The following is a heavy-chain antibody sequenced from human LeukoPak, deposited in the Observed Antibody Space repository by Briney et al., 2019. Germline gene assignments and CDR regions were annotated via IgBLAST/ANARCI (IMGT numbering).Heavy chain of an antibody. CDR1: GGSFSGYY. CDR3: ARVSGPYYYYYGMDV. J-gene: IGHJ6*02. V-gene: IGHV4-34*01. D-gene: IGHD3-3*01. Sequence: SETLSLTCAVYGGSFSGYYWSWIRQPPGKGLEWIGEINHSGSTNYSPSLKSRVTISVDTSKNQFSLKLSSVTAADTAVYYCARVSGPYYYYYGMDVWGQGTTVTVSS. CDR2: INHSGST.